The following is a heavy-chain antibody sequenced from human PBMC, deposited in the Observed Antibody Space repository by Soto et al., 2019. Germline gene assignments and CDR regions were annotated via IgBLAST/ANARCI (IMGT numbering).Heavy chain of an antibody. V-gene: IGHV3-13*01. CDR2: IGTAGDT. Sequence: LRLSCEASGFTFSGFNMHWVRQPTGKGLEWVSSIGTAGDTYYAVSVKGRFTISRDNAKNSLSLQMNSLRAGDMAVYFCAKSQEIGTHFFDSWGQGTQVTVSS. D-gene: IGHD6-13*01. J-gene: IGHJ4*02. CDR3: AKSQEIGTHFFDS. CDR1: GFTFSGFN.